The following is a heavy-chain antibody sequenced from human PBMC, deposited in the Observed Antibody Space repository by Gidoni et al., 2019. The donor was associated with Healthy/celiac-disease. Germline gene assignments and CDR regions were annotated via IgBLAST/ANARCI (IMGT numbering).Heavy chain of an antibody. CDR3: ARANPLSFDY. Sequence: QVQLQQWGAGLLKPSETLSLTCAVYGGSFSGYYWSWIRQPPGKGLEWIGEINHSGSTNYNPSLKSRVTISVDTSKNQFSLKLSSVTAADTAVYYCARANPLSFDYWGQGTLVTVSS. V-gene: IGHV4-34*01. CDR2: INHSGST. CDR1: GGSFSGYY. J-gene: IGHJ4*02.